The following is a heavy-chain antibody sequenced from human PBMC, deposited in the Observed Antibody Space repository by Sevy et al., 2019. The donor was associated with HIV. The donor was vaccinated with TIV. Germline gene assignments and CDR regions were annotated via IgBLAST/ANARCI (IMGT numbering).Heavy chain of an antibody. CDR2: ITPNTG. CDR1: GYTFTTYG. Sequence: ASVKVSCKASGYTFTTYGFSWVRQPPGQGLGGMGWITPNTGARGLQARITMTTDASTSTAYMEVRSLRSDDTAVYYCARQRHYDFWSIDSWGQGTLVTVSS. V-gene: IGHV1-18*04. CDR3: ARQRHYDFWSIDS. J-gene: IGHJ4*02. D-gene: IGHD3-3*01.